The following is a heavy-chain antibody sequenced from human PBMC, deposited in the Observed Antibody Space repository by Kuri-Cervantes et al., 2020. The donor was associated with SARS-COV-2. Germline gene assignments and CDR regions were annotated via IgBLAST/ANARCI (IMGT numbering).Heavy chain of an antibody. J-gene: IGHJ4*02. CDR2: IYTSGST. V-gene: IGHV4-61*09. CDR3: ARHVELIGRFDY. CDR1: GGSISSGSYY. D-gene: IGHD3/OR15-3a*01. Sequence: LRLSCTVSGGSISSGSYYWSWIRQPAGKGLEWIGYIYTSGSTNYNPSLKSRVTISVDTSKNQFSLKLSSVTAADTAVYYCARHVELIGRFDYWGQGTLVTVSS.